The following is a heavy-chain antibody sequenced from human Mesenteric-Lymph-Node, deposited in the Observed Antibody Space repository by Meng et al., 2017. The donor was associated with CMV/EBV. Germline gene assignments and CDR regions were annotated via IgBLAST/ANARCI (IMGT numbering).Heavy chain of an antibody. J-gene: IGHJ6*02. V-gene: IGHV3-30-3*01. D-gene: IGHD4/OR15-4a*01. CDR3: AREYAAKSSRYYDGMDV. CDR2: ISYDGGNK. Sequence: SLKISCAASGFTFSSYAMHWVRQAPGKGLEWVAVISYDGGNKYYADSVKGRFTISRDNSKNTLYLQMNSLRAEDTAVYYCAREYAAKSSRYYDGMDVWGQGTTVTVSS. CDR1: GFTFSSYA.